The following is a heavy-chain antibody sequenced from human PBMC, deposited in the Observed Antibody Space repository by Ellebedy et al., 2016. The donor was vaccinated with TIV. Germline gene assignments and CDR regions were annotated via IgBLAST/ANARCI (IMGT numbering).Heavy chain of an antibody. CDR1: GFTVSSNY. J-gene: IGHJ4*02. CDR3: ARDGYDILTDGTVGYFDY. V-gene: IGHV3-53*05. D-gene: IGHD3-9*01. CDR2: IYSGGST. Sequence: GESLKISCAASGFTVSSNYMSWVRQAPGKGLEWVSVIYSGGSTYYADSVKGRFTISRDNAKNSLYLQMNSLRAEDTAVYYCARDGYDILTDGTVGYFDYWGQGTLVTVSS.